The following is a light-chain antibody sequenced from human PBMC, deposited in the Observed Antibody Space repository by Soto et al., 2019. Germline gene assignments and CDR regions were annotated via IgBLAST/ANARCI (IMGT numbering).Light chain of an antibody. J-gene: IGKJ5*01. CDR3: QHFANLPMT. Sequence: DIQMTQSPSTLSAPVGGRVTITCRASQSISSWLAWYQQKPGRAPNLLIYDASSLEGGVPSRFSGSGSGTDFTLTISSLQPQDIATYYCQHFANLPMTFGQGTRLEI. V-gene: IGKV1-5*01. CDR2: DAS. CDR1: QSISSW.